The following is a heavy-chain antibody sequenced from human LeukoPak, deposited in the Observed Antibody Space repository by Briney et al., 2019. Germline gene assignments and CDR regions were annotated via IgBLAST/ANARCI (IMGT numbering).Heavy chain of an antibody. CDR3: ARGMDLATVTLDWFDP. CDR2: DNHSGST. Sequence: PSETLSLTCAVYGGSFSGYYWSWIRQPPGKGLEWIGEDNHSGSTNYNPSLKSRVTISVDTSKNQFSLKLSSVTAADTAVYYCARGMDLATVTLDWFDPWGQGTLVTVSS. V-gene: IGHV4-34*01. J-gene: IGHJ5*02. CDR1: GGSFSGYY. D-gene: IGHD4-17*01.